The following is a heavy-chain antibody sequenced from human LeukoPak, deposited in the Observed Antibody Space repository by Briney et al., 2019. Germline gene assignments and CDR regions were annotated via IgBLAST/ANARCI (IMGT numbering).Heavy chain of an antibody. D-gene: IGHD5-18*01. J-gene: IGHJ4*02. V-gene: IGHV1-69*06. CDR3: ARAVDSYGPGGVDY. CDR2: IIPIFGTA. Sequence: ASVKVSCKASGGTFSSHAISWVRQAPGQGLEWMGGIIPIFGTANYAQKFQGRVTITADKSTSTAYTELSSLRSEDTAVYYCARAVDSYGPGGVDYWGQGTLVTVSS. CDR1: GGTFSSHA.